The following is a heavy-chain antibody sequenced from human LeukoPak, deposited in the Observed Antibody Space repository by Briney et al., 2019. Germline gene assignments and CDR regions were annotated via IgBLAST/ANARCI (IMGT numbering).Heavy chain of an antibody. D-gene: IGHD2-15*01. CDR2: ISGSGGST. CDR3: AKVGYCSGGSCYSPPDY. J-gene: IGHJ4*02. Sequence: GGTLRLSCAASGFTFSSYGMSWVRQAPGKGLEWVSAISGSGGSTYYADSVKGRFTISRDNSKNTLYLQMNSLRAEDTAVYHCAKVGYCSGGSCYSPPDYWGQGTLVTVSS. V-gene: IGHV3-23*01. CDR1: GFTFSSYG.